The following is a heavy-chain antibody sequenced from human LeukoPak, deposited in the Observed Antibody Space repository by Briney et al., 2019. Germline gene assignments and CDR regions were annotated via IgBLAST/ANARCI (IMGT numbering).Heavy chain of an antibody. CDR1: GFTFSTHW. CDR3: GRGKHYYGSIVDY. Sequence: GGSLRLSCAASGFTFSTHWMSWVRQAPGKGLEWVANIKQDGSEKYYVDSVKGRFTISRDNAKNSLYLQMNSLRVEDTAVYYCGRGKHYYGSIVDYWGQGTLVTVSS. CDR2: IKQDGSEK. D-gene: IGHD3-10*01. V-gene: IGHV3-7*01. J-gene: IGHJ4*02.